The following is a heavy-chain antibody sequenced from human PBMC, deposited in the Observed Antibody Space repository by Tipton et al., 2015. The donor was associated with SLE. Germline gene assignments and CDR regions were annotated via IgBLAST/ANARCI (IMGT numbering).Heavy chain of an antibody. CDR2: TYYSGNT. J-gene: IGHJ3*02. V-gene: IGHV4-39*07. Sequence: TLSLTCTVSGGSISSSSYYWGWIRQPPGKGLEWIGSTYYSGNTYFNPSLKSRVTMSVDTSKNQFSLNLSSMTAADTAVFYCARQLTSVTTLGAFEIWGQGTMVTVSS. D-gene: IGHD4-17*01. CDR1: GGSISSSSYY. CDR3: ARQLTSVTTLGAFEI.